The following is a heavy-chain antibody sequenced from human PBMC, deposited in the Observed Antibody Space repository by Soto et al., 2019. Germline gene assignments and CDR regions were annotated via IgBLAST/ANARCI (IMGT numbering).Heavy chain of an antibody. CDR1: GDSISSINW. Sequence: QVRLQESGPGLVKPSGTLSLTCDVSGDSISSINWWLWVRQPPGKGLQWIGEVYHTGTTNYNPSLKSRVTISVDKSQNHFSLNVTSVTAADTAVYYCARSSGFFGISVLDMWGQGALVTVSS. J-gene: IGHJ4*01. V-gene: IGHV4-4*02. D-gene: IGHD1-20*01. CDR3: ARSSGFFGISVLDM. CDR2: VYHTGTT.